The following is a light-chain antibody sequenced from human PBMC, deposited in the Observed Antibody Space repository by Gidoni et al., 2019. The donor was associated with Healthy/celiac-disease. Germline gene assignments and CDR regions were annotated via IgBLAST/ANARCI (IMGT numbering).Light chain of an antibody. CDR3: QVWDSSSDHVV. J-gene: IGLJ2*01. CDR2: YDS. CDR1: NIGSKS. Sequence: SYVLTQPPSVSVAPGKTARITCGGNNIGSKSVHWYQKKPGQAPVLVIDYDSDRPSGIPERFSGSNSGNTATLTIIRVEAGDEADYYCQVWDSSSDHVVFGGGTKLTVL. V-gene: IGLV3-21*04.